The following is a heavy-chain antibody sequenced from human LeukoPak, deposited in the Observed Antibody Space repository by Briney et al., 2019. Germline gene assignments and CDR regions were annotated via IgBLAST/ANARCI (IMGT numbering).Heavy chain of an antibody. CDR1: GFTFSSYA. D-gene: IGHD3-3*01. Sequence: PGRSLRLSCAASGFTFSSYAMHWVRQAPGKELEWVAVISYDGSNKYYADSVKGRFTISRDNSKNTLYLQMNSLRAEDTAVYYCARLTIFGVVTHDYWGQGTLVTVSS. CDR2: ISYDGSNK. CDR3: ARLTIFGVVTHDY. V-gene: IGHV3-30-3*01. J-gene: IGHJ4*02.